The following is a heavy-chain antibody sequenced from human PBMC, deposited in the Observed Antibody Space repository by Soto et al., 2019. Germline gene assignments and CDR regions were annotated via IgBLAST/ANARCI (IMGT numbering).Heavy chain of an antibody. D-gene: IGHD6-6*01. J-gene: IGHJ4*02. Sequence: QVQLVESGGGVVQPGRSLRLSCAASGFTFSNYAMHWVRQAPGERLEWVAVISYHGLTTIYADSVKGRFTISRDNSKYMLHLQMNSLRAEDTAVYYCARDPLALRPEDYYFDYWGQGTLVTVSS. CDR3: ARDPLALRPEDYYFDY. V-gene: IGHV3-30-3*01. CDR1: GFTFSNYA. CDR2: ISYHGLTT.